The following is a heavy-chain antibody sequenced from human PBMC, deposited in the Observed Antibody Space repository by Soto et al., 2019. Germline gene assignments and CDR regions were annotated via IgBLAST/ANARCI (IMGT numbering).Heavy chain of an antibody. D-gene: IGHD2-15*01. Sequence: GESLKISCAASGFTFSSYWMSWVRQAPGKGLEWVANIKQDGSEKYYVDSVKGRFTISRDNAKNSLYLQMNSLRAEDTAVYYCARDVVAATPGYYGMDVWGQGTTVTVS. V-gene: IGHV3-7*03. CDR3: ARDVVAATPGYYGMDV. J-gene: IGHJ6*02. CDR1: GFTFSSYW. CDR2: IKQDGSEK.